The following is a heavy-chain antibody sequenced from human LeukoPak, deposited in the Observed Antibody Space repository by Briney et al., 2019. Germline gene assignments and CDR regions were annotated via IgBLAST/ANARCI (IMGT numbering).Heavy chain of an antibody. CDR2: IYYSGST. D-gene: IGHD6-19*01. CDR1: GGSISSYY. CDR3: ARGSSGWPFDY. V-gene: IGHV4-59*08. Sequence: SETLSLTCTASGGSISSYYWSWIRQPPGKGLEWIGYIYYSGSTNYNPSLKSRVTISVDTSKNQFSLKLSSVTAADTAVYYCARGSSGWPFDYWGRGTLVTVSS. J-gene: IGHJ4*02.